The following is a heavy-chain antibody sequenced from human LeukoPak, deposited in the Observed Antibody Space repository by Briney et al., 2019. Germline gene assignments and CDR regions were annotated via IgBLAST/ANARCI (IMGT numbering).Heavy chain of an antibody. CDR3: ARTALWFGESTHYFDY. CDR1: GYTFTSYD. CDR2: MDPNSGNT. V-gene: IGHV1-8*01. D-gene: IGHD3-10*01. J-gene: IGHJ4*02. Sequence: ASVKVSCKASGYTFTSYDINWVRQATGQGLEWMGYMDPNSGNTGYAQKFQGRVTMTRSTSISTAYMELSRLRSDDTAVYYCARTALWFGESTHYFDYWGQGTLVTVSS.